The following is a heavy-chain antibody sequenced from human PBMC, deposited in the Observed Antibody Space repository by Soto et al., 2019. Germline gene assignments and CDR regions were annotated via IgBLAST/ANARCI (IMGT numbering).Heavy chain of an antibody. CDR1: GYTCTGYY. Sequence: QVQLVQSGAEVKKPGASVKVSGKASGYTCTGYYMHWVRQAPGQRLNWMGWINPNSGATNYAQKIQGWVTMTRNTYIRTSYMELSMMRSDDTAVYCWAREVNEIVVVPAATFDYWGQGTLVTVSS. J-gene: IGHJ4*02. D-gene: IGHD2-2*01. CDR3: AREVNEIVVVPAATFDY. CDR2: INPNSGAT. V-gene: IGHV1-2*04.